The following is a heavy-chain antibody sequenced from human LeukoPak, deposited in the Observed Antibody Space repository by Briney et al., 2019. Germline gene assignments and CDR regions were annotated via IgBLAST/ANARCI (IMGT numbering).Heavy chain of an antibody. V-gene: IGHV3-74*01. CDR2: INTDGRSV. D-gene: IGHD2-2*01. Sequence: PGGSLRLSCAASGFTFSSYWMHWVRHAPGKGLVWVSRINTDGRSVTYAELVKGRSTICRDNAKNTLYLQMNSLRAEDTAVYYCLRTTLGPAGAIDYWGQGTLVAVSS. J-gene: IGHJ4*02. CDR3: LRTTLGPAGAIDY. CDR1: GFTFSSYW.